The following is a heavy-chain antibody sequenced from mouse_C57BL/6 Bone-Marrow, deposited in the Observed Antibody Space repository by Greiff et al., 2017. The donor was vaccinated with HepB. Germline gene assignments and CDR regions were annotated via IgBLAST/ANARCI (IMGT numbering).Heavy chain of an antibody. J-gene: IGHJ3*01. V-gene: IGHV1-82*01. Sequence: QVQLKQSGPELVKPGASVKISCKASGYAFSSSWMNWVKQRPGKGLEWIGRIYPGDGDTNYNGKFKGKATLTADKSSSTAYMQLSSLTSEDSAVYFCARGMEGFAYWGQGTLVTVSA. CDR3: ARGMEGFAY. CDR1: GYAFSSSW. D-gene: IGHD2-3*01. CDR2: IYPGDGDT.